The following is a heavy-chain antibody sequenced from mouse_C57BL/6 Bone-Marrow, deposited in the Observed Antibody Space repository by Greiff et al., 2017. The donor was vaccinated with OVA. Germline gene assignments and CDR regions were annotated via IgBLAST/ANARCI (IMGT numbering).Heavy chain of an antibody. J-gene: IGHJ4*01. Sequence: EVKLMESGGGLVKPGGSLKLSCAASGFTFSSYAMSWVRQTPEKRLEWVATISDGGSYTYYPDNVKGRFTISRDNAKNNLYLQMSHLKSEDTAMYYCASNDGYYGYAMDYWGQGTSVTVSS. CDR2: ISDGGSYT. V-gene: IGHV5-4*03. D-gene: IGHD2-3*01. CDR1: GFTFSSYA. CDR3: ASNDGYYGYAMDY.